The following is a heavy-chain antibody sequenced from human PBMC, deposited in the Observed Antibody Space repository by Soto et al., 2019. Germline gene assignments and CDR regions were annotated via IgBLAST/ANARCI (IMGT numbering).Heavy chain of an antibody. D-gene: IGHD3-22*01. V-gene: IGHV1-46*01. CDR3: ASWSDYYDSSGYGAIFDY. CDR1: GYTFTSYY. Sequence: QVQLVQSGAEVKKPGASVKVSCRASGYTFTSYYLHWGGQAPGQGLEWLGIINPSGGSTSYAQKFQGRVTMTRDTSTSTVYMELSSLRSEDTAVYYCASWSDYYDSSGYGAIFDYWGQGTLVTVSS. J-gene: IGHJ4*02. CDR2: INPSGGST.